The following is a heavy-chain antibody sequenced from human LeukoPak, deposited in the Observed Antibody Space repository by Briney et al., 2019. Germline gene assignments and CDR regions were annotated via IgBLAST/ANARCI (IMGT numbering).Heavy chain of an antibody. CDR2: IIPIFGTA. J-gene: IGHJ6*02. CDR1: GGTFSSYA. D-gene: IGHD4-17*01. V-gene: IGHV1-69*13. Sequence: ASVKVSCKASGGTFSSYAISWVRQAPGQGLEWMGGIIPIFGTANYAQKFQGRVTITADESTSTAYMELSSLRSEDTAVYYCARDRYVEATVTLEPSGMDVWGQGTTVTVSS. CDR3: ARDRYVEATVTLEPSGMDV.